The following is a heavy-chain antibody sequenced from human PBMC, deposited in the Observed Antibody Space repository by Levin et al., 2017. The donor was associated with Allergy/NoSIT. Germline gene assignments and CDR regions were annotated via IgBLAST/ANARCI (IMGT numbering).Heavy chain of an antibody. V-gene: IGHV3-23*01. D-gene: IGHD4-17*01. CDR3: AKPLRFSYGDYYFDF. CDR2: ISGSGTTT. Sequence: GESLKISCAASGFTFSSYAMSWVRQAPGKGLEWVSGISGSGTTTYYADSVKGRFTISKDNSKNTLYLQMNSLRAEDTAVYYCAKPLRFSYGDYYFDFWGQGTLVTVSS. CDR1: GFTFSSYA. J-gene: IGHJ4*02.